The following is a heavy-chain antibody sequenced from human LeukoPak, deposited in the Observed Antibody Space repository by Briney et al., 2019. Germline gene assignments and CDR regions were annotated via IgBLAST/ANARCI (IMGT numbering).Heavy chain of an antibody. CDR3: AKDRVEMATPPTFDY. CDR1: GFTFSSYG. J-gene: IGHJ4*02. CDR2: ISYDGSNK. Sequence: GGSLRLSCAASGFTFSSYGMHWVRQAPGKGLEWVAVISYDGSNKYYADSVKGRFTISRDNSKNTLYLQMNSLRAEDTAVYYCAKDRVEMATPPTFDYWGQGTLVTASS. D-gene: IGHD5-24*01. V-gene: IGHV3-30*18.